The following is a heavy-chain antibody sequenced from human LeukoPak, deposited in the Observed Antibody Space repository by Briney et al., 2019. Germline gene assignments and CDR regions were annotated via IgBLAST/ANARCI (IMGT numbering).Heavy chain of an antibody. Sequence: SETLSLTCTVSGGSISSYYWSWIRQPPGKGLEWIGYIYYSGSTNYNPSLKSRVTISVDTSKNQFSLKLSSVTAADTAVYYRARLGLWFGELPVWYFDYWGQGTLVTVSS. D-gene: IGHD3-10*01. J-gene: IGHJ4*02. CDR1: GGSISSYY. CDR2: IYYSGST. CDR3: ARLGLWFGELPVWYFDY. V-gene: IGHV4-59*08.